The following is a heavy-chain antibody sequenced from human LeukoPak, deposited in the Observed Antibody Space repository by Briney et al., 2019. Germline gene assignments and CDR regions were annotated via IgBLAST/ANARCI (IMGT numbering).Heavy chain of an antibody. J-gene: IGHJ4*02. CDR1: GGSISSYY. CDR2: IYTSGST. Sequence: SETLSLTCTVSGGSISSYYWSWIRQPAGKGLEWIGRIYTSGSTNYNPSLKSRVTISVDTSKNQFSLKLSSVTAADTAVYYCARQAGSGYYYYFDYWGQGTLVTVSS. D-gene: IGHD3-22*01. V-gene: IGHV4-4*07. CDR3: ARQAGSGYYYYFDY.